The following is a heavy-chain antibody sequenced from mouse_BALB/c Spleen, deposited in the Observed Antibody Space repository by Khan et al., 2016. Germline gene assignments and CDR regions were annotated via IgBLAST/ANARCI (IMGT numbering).Heavy chain of an antibody. CDR1: GFNIKDTY. J-gene: IGHJ3*01. D-gene: IGHD2-4*01. Sequence: VQLKESGAELVKPGASVKLSCTASGFNIKDTYMHWVKQRPEQGLEWIGRIDPANGNTKYDPKFQGKATITADTSSNTAYLQLSSLTSEDTAVYYSARSPYDYDVGFADWGQGTLVTVSA. V-gene: IGHV14-3*02. CDR2: IDPANGNT. CDR3: ARSPYDYDVGFAD.